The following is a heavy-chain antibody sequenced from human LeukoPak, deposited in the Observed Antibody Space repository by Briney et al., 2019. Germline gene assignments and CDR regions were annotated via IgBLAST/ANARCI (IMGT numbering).Heavy chain of an antibody. D-gene: IGHD5-18*01. V-gene: IGHV4-59*01. CDR3: ARAAYSFGHFDY. CDR2: VYHSGNT. Sequence: SETLSLTCTISDGSISSYYWSWIRQPPGKGLEWLGYVYHSGNTFYNPSLETRVTISIDTSKNQFSLDLKSVTAADTAVYYCARAAYSFGHFDYWGQGTLVTV. J-gene: IGHJ4*02. CDR1: DGSISSYY.